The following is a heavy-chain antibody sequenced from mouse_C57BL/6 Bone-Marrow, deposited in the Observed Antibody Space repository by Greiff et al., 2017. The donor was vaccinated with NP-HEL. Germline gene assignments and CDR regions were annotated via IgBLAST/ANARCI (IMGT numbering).Heavy chain of an antibody. CDR3: VRHGSRGDY. D-gene: IGHD1-1*01. Sequence: VQLKESGGGLVQPKGSLKLSCAASGFSFNTYAMNWVRQAPGKGLEWVARIRSKSNNYATYYADSVKDRFTISRDDSESMLYLQMNNLKTEDTAMYYCVRHGSRGDYWGQGTTLTVSS. J-gene: IGHJ2*01. V-gene: IGHV10-1*01. CDR2: IRSKSNNYAT. CDR1: GFSFNTYA.